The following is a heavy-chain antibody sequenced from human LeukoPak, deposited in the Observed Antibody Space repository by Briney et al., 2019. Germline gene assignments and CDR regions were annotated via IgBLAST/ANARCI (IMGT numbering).Heavy chain of an antibody. CDR2: IYYSGST. CDR1: GGSISSYY. J-gene: IGHJ5*02. D-gene: IGHD1-26*01. V-gene: IGHV4-59*01. Sequence: SETLSLTCTVSGGSISSYYWSWIRQPPGKGLEWIGYIYYSGSTNYNPSLKSRVTISVDTSKNQFSLKLSSVTAADTAVYYYASHSGSYFNWFDPWGQGTLVTVSS. CDR3: ASHSGSYFNWFDP.